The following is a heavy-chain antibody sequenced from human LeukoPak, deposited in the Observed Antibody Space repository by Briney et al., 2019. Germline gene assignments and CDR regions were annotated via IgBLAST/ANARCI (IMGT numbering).Heavy chain of an antibody. Sequence: GGSLRLSCAASGCTFSTYAMSWVRQAPGKGLEWVSAVSGSGSSTYYADSVKGRFTISRDNSKNTQYLQMNSLRAEDTAVYYCAKDGRGSSSWANDYWGQGTLVTVSS. J-gene: IGHJ4*02. CDR2: VSGSGSST. D-gene: IGHD6-13*01. CDR1: GCTFSTYA. CDR3: AKDGRGSSSWANDY. V-gene: IGHV3-23*01.